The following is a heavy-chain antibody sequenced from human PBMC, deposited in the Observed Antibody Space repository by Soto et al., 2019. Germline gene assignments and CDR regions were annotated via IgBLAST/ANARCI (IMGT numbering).Heavy chain of an antibody. Sequence: SETLSLTCTFSGASVSSGSYYWSWIRQPPGKGLEWIGYIYYSGSTNYNPSLKSRVTISVDTSKNQFSLKLSSVTAADTAVYYCARLVWSYGTWFDPWGQGTLVTISS. CDR3: ARLVWSYGTWFDP. CDR1: GASVSSGSYY. V-gene: IGHV4-61*01. J-gene: IGHJ5*02. CDR2: IYYSGST. D-gene: IGHD5-18*01.